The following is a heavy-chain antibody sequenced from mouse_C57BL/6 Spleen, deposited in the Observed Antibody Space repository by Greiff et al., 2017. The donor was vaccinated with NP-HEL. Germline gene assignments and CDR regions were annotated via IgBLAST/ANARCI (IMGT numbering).Heavy chain of an antibody. D-gene: IGHD1-1*01. V-gene: IGHV1-55*01. J-gene: IGHJ1*03. CDR1: GYTFTSYW. Sequence: VQLQQPGAELVKPGASVKMSCKASGYTFTSYWITWVKQRPGQGLEWIGDIYPGSGSTNYNEKFKSKATLTVDTSSSTAYMQLSSLTSEDSAIYYCARWIYYYGGDDVWGTGATVTVSS. CDR3: ARWIYYYGGDDV. CDR2: IYPGSGST.